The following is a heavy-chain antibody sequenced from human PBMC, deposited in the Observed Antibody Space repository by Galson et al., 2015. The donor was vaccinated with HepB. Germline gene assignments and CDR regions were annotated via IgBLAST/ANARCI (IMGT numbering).Heavy chain of an antibody. Sequence: SVKVSCKASGYTFTSYYMHWVRQAPGQGLEWMGIINPSGGSTSYAQKFQGRVTMTRDTSTSTVYMELSSLRSEDTAVYYCARQYSSGPTGYNWFDPWGQGTPVTVSS. D-gene: IGHD6-19*01. J-gene: IGHJ5*02. CDR1: GYTFTSYY. CDR2: INPSGGST. CDR3: ARQYSSGPTGYNWFDP. V-gene: IGHV1-46*03.